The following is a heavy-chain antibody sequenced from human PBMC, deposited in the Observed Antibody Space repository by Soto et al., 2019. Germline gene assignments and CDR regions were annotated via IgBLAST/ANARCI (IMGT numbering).Heavy chain of an antibody. Sequence: SVKVSCKASGGTFSSYTISWVRQAPGQGREWMGRIIPILGIANHAQKFHGRVTITPDKSTSPAYMELRSLRSEDTAVYYCAREGSSPNYYYYYIDVWRRGTTVTVS. D-gene: IGHD6-6*01. CDR1: GGTFSSYT. CDR3: AREGSSPNYYYYYIDV. J-gene: IGHJ6*03. CDR2: IIPILGIA. V-gene: IGHV1-69*04.